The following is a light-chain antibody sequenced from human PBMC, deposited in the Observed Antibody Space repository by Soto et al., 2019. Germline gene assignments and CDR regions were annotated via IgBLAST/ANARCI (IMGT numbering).Light chain of an antibody. J-gene: IGLJ2*01. CDR3: AAWDVSLNGVV. CDR1: SSNIGDNG. V-gene: IGLV1-36*01. CDR2: RDD. Sequence: QPVLTQPPSVSDAPRQRVTISCSGDSSNIGDNGVNWYQQLPGKAPKLLIYRDDLLSSGVSGRFSGSKSGTSASLAISGLQSEDEAHYYCAAWDVSLNGVVFGGGTKLTVL.